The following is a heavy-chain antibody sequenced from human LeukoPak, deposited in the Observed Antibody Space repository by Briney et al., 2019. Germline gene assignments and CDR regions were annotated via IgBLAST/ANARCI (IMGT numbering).Heavy chain of an antibody. J-gene: IGHJ4*02. CDR2: ITGSGGST. D-gene: IGHD6-19*01. CDR3: AKRVSGWYQIDY. CDR1: GFTFSNGA. Sequence: GGSLRLSCAASGFTFSNGAMSWVRQAPGKGLEWVSAITGSGGSTYYADSVRGRFTISRDNSKNTLFLQMNSLRAEDTAVYYCAKRVSGWYQIDYWGQGTLVTVSS. V-gene: IGHV3-23*01.